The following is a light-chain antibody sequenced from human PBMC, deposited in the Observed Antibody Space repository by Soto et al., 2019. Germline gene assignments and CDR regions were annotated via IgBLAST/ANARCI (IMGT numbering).Light chain of an antibody. CDR2: GAS. CDR3: QQYGSSPLVT. V-gene: IGKV3-20*01. CDR1: QSVSSSY. J-gene: IGKJ5*01. Sequence: EIVLTQSPGTLSLSPGERATLSCRASQSVSSSYLAWYQQKPGQAPRLLIYGASSRATGIPDRFSGSGSGRDFTLTISRLEPGDFAVYYCQQYGSSPLVTVGQGKRLEI.